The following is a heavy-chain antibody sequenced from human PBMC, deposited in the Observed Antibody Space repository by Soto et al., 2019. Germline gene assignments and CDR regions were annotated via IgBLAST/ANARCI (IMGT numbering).Heavy chain of an antibody. CDR3: AQRGWQAFDF. Sequence: QITLKESGPTLVKPTQTLTLTCTFYGFSLSTSGVGVGWIXXXXXXXLEXXALIYWDDDKRYSPSLKSRLTITKDTSKNQVVLTMTNMDPVDTATYYCAQRGWQAFDFWGQGTLVTVSS. V-gene: IGHV2-5*02. J-gene: IGHJ4*02. CDR2: IYWDDDK. CDR1: GFSLSTSGVG. D-gene: IGHD2-15*01.